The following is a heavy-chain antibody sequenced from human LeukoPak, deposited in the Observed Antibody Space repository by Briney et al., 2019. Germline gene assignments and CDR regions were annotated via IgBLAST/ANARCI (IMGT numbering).Heavy chain of an antibody. CDR1: GFTFSSYA. CDR2: ISYDGSNK. CDR3: ARSKNAFDI. J-gene: IGHJ3*02. Sequence: GGSLRLSCAASGFTFSSYAMHWVRQAPGKGLEWVAVISYDGSNKYYADSVKGRFTISGDDSKNTLYLQMNSLRAEDTAVYYCARSKNAFDIWGQGTMVTVSS. V-gene: IGHV3-30-3*01.